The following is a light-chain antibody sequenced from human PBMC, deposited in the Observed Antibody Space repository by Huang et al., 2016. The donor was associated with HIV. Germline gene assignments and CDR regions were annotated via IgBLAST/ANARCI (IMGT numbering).Light chain of an antibody. J-gene: IGKJ4*01. Sequence: ETVLTQSPATLSLSPGERATLSRRASQSVSSYLAWYQQKPGQAPRLLIYDASDRATGIPARFSGSGSGTDFTLTISSLEPEDFAVYYCQQRSNWLTFGGGTKVEI. CDR1: QSVSSY. CDR2: DAS. V-gene: IGKV3-11*01. CDR3: QQRSNWLT.